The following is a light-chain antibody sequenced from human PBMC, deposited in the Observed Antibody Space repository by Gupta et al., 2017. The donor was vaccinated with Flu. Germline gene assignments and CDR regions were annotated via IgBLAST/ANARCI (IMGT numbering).Light chain of an antibody. Sequence: IVLTQSPGTLSLSPGERATLSCRASRSVYSTYLAWYQQKPGQSPRLLIYGASNRATGIPDRFSGSGSGTDFTLTISRLEPEDFAVYYCQQYGVSPPTFGPGAKVDIK. CDR3: QQYGVSPPT. V-gene: IGKV3-20*01. J-gene: IGKJ3*01. CDR1: RSVYSTY. CDR2: GAS.